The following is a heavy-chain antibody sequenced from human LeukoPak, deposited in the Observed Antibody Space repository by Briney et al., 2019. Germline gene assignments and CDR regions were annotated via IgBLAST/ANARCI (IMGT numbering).Heavy chain of an antibody. CDR1: GYTFTGYY. CDR3: ARGHCSSTRCSDP. CDR2: INPNSGGT. V-gene: IGHV1-2*02. D-gene: IGHD2-2*01. Sequence: ASVKVSCKASGYTFTGYYMHWVRQAPGQGLEWMGWINPNSGGTNYAQKFQGRVTMTRDTSISTAYMELSRLRSDDTPVYYCARGHCSSTRCSDPWGQGTLVTVSS. J-gene: IGHJ5*02.